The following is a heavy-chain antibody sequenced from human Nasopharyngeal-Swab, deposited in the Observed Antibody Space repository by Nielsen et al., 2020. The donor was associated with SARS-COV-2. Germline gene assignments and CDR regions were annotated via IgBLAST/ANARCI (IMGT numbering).Heavy chain of an antibody. CDR2: IYTSGST. J-gene: IGHJ4*02. CDR3: ARDPYAYSSSWYDDSGYFDY. Sequence: WIRQPPGKGLEWIGRIYTSGSTNYNPSLKSRVTMSVDTSKNQFSLKLSSVTAADTAVYYCARDPYAYSSSWYDDSGYFDYWGQGTLVTRLL. D-gene: IGHD6-13*01. V-gene: IGHV4-4*07.